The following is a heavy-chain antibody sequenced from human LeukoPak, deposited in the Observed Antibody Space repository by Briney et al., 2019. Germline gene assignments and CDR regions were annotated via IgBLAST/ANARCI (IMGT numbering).Heavy chain of an antibody. CDR1: GGSISSSSYY. CDR3: ARQRITMVRGVWNWFDP. D-gene: IGHD3-10*01. V-gene: IGHV4-39*01. J-gene: IGHJ5*02. CDR2: IYYSGST. Sequence: SETLSLTXTVSGGSISSSSYYWGWICQPPGKGLEWIGSIYYSGSTYYNPSLKSRVTISVDTSKNQFSLKLSSVTAADTAVYYCARQRITMVRGVWNWFDPWGQGTLVTVSS.